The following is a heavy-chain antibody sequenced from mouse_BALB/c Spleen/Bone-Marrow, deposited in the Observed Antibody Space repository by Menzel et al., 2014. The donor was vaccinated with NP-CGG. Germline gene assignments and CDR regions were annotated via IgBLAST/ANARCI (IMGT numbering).Heavy chain of an antibody. CDR2: IDPANGNT. V-gene: IGHV14-3*02. Sequence: VQLQQPGAELVKPGASVKLSCTASGFNIKDTYIHWVKQRPEQGLEWIGRIDPANGNTKYDPKFQGKATITADTSSNTAYLQLSSLTSEDTAVYYCASYYYGSSLFAYWGQGTLVTVSA. J-gene: IGHJ3*01. D-gene: IGHD1-1*01. CDR1: GFNIKDTY. CDR3: ASYYYGSSLFAY.